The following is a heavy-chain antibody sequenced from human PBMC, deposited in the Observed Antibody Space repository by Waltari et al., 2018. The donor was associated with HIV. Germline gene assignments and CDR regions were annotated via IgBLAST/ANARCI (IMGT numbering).Heavy chain of an antibody. D-gene: IGHD3-9*01. CDR2: ISSSSSTI. J-gene: IGHJ6*02. Sequence: EVQLVESGGGLVQPGGSLRLSCAASGFTFSSYSMNWVRQAPGKGLEWVSYISSSSSTIYYAYSVKGRFTISRDNAKNSLYLQMNSLRAEDTAVYYCAIRFGGRNGVVPPDGILTGYYNYYYYGMDVWGQGTTVTVSS. CDR1: GFTFSSYS. V-gene: IGHV3-48*01. CDR3: AIRFGGRNGVVPPDGILTGYYNYYYYGMDV.